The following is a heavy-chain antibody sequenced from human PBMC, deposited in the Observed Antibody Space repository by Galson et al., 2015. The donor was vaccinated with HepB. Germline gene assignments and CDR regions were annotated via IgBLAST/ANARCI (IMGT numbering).Heavy chain of an antibody. CDR2: ISGSGGST. J-gene: IGHJ5*02. D-gene: IGHD3-22*01. V-gene: IGHV3-23*01. CDR1: GFTFSSYA. CDR3: AKKRPGDYYDSSGGWFDP. Sequence: SLRLSCAASGFTFSSYAMSWVRQAPGKGLEWVSAISGSGGSTYYADSVKGRFTISRDNSKNTLYLQMNSLRAEDTAVYYCAKKRPGDYYDSSGGWFDPWGQGTLVTVSS.